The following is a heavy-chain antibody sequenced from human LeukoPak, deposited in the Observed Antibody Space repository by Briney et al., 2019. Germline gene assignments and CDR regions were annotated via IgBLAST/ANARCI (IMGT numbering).Heavy chain of an antibody. CDR3: ARRYGSGWWIDY. CDR2: ISSSGGST. V-gene: IGHV3-23*01. Sequence: GSLRLSCAVSGFTFSSYAMSWVRQAPGKGLEWVSSISSSGGSTYYADSVKGRFTISSDNSKNTLYLQMNTLRAEDTAVYYCARRYGSGWWIDYWGQGTLVTVSS. J-gene: IGHJ4*02. CDR1: GFTFSSYA. D-gene: IGHD6-19*01.